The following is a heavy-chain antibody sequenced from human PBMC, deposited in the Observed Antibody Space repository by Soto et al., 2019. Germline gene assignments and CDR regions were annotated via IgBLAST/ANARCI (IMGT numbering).Heavy chain of an antibody. Sequence: SVKVSCKASGGTFSSYAISWVRQAPGQGLEWMGGIIPIFGTANYAQKFQGRVTITADESTSTAYMELSSLRSEDTAVYYCVSWGQWLGGDYYYYGMDVWGQGTTVTVSS. CDR1: GGTFSSYA. J-gene: IGHJ6*02. CDR2: IIPIFGTA. D-gene: IGHD6-19*01. CDR3: VSWGQWLGGDYYYYGMDV. V-gene: IGHV1-69*13.